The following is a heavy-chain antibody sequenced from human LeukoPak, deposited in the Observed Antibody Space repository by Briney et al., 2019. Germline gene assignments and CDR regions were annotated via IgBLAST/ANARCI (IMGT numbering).Heavy chain of an antibody. J-gene: IGHJ5*02. CDR2: INWNSDTI. V-gene: IGHV3-9*02. D-gene: IGHD4-17*01. CDR3: VKEARSDGDYFDP. Sequence: GGSLRLSCVASGFTSDDYAMYWVRQVPGKGLEWVSGINWNSDTIDYADSVKGRFTISRDNAKNSLYLQMTSLRTEDTALYYCVKEARSDGDYFDPWAREPWSPSPQ. CDR1: GFTSDDYA.